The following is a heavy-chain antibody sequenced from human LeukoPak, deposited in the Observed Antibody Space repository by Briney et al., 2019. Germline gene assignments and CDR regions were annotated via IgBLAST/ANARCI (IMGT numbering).Heavy chain of an antibody. CDR3: ARQWVDDVFDY. CDR1: GYSFTSYW. Sequence: GESLKIPCKGSGYSFTSYWIGWVRQMPGKDLEWMGIIYPGDSDTRYSPSFQGQVTISADKSISTAYLQWSSLKASDTAMYYCARQWVDDVFDYWGQGTLVTVSS. J-gene: IGHJ4*02. D-gene: IGHD1-1*01. V-gene: IGHV5-51*01. CDR2: IYPGDSDT.